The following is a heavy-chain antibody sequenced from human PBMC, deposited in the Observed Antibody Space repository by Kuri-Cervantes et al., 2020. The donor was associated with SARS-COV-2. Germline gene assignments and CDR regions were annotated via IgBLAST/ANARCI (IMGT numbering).Heavy chain of an antibody. V-gene: IGHV3-74*01. Sequence: GESLKISCAASGFTFSGHWIHWVRQAPGKGLVWVSRINPDGSYTNNADSVKGRFTLSRDSAKNMLFLQMHSLRAEDTAVYYCVRDGDHWNFDYWGQGTLVTVSS. D-gene: IGHD1-1*01. J-gene: IGHJ4*02. CDR3: VRDGDHWNFDY. CDR1: GFTFSGHW. CDR2: INPDGSYT.